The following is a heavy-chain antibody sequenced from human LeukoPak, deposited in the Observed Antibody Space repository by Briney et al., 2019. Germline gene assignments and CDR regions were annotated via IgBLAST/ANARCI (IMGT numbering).Heavy chain of an antibody. CDR3: ARSLYYDFWSGYSPSKSLYGMDV. Sequence: ASVKVSCKASGYTFTGYYMHCVRQAPGQGLEWMGWINPNSGGTNYAQKFQGWVTMTRDTSISTAYMELSRLRSDDTAVYYCARSLYYDFWSGYSPSKSLYGMDVWGQGTTVTVSS. D-gene: IGHD3-3*01. CDR1: GYTFTGYY. V-gene: IGHV1-2*04. J-gene: IGHJ6*02. CDR2: INPNSGGT.